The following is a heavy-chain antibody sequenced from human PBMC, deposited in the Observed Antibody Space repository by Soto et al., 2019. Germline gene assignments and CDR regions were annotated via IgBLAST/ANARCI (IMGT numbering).Heavy chain of an antibody. Sequence: QVQLVESGGGVVQPGRSLRLSCAASGFTFSSFAMHWVRQATGKGLEWVAIISYDGSYKNYADSVKGRFTISRDNSQNTLYLQVSSLRPEDTAVYYCERDYCSSTTCSHDFWGQGTLVTVSS. CDR2: ISYDGSYK. V-gene: IGHV3-30*04. CDR1: GFTFSSFA. CDR3: ERDYCSSTTCSHDF. D-gene: IGHD2-2*01. J-gene: IGHJ4*02.